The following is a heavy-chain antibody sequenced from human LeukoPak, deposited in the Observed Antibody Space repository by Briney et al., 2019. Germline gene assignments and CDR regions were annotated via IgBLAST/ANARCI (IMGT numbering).Heavy chain of an antibody. J-gene: IGHJ4*02. V-gene: IGHV3-53*01. CDR2: IYSGGST. D-gene: IGHD2-2*01. Sequence: GGSLRLSCAASGFTVSSNYMSWVRQAPGKGLEWVSVIYSGGSTYYADSVKGRFTISRDNSKNTLYLQMNSLRAEDTAVYYCAKRAPAAMRGASHIDYWGQGTLVTVSS. CDR1: GFTVSSNY. CDR3: AKRAPAAMRGASHIDY.